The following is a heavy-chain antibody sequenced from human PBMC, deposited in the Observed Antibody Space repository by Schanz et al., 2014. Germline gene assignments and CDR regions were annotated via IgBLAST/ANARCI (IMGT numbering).Heavy chain of an antibody. V-gene: IGHV1-69*08. CDR1: GGTFSSDT. D-gene: IGHD3-22*01. CDR3: AREVGLYDRGWFDP. CDR2: IVPIAGIT. J-gene: IGHJ5*02. Sequence: QVHLVQSGAEVKKPGSSVKVSCKASGGTFSSDTFSWVRQAPGQGLEWMGRIVPIAGITNYAQRFQGRVTITADKSSDTAYMELSSLRSEDTAVYYCAREVGLYDRGWFDPWGQGTLATVSS.